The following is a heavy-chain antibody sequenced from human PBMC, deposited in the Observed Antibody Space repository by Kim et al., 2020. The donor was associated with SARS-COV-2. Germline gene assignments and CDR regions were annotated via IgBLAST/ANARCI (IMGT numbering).Heavy chain of an antibody. D-gene: IGHD1-26*01. V-gene: IGHV3-74*01. CDR3: ARDQSRAGPTTVDY. Sequence: ADSFNGRFTISRDNARNTLYLQLNSLRADDTAVYYCARDQSRAGPTTVDYWGQGTLVTVYS. J-gene: IGHJ4*02.